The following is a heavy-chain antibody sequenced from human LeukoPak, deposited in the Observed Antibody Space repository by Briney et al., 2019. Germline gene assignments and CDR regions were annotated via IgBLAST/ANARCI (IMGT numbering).Heavy chain of an antibody. CDR2: IWYDGSNK. Sequence: GRSLRLFCAASGFTFSSYGMHWVRQAPGKGLEWVAVIWYDGSNKYYADSVKGRFTISRDNSKNTLYLQMNSLRAEDTAVYYCARDWYYYDSSGYPDYWGQGTLVTVSS. V-gene: IGHV3-33*01. J-gene: IGHJ4*02. CDR1: GFTFSSYG. D-gene: IGHD3-22*01. CDR3: ARDWYYYDSSGYPDY.